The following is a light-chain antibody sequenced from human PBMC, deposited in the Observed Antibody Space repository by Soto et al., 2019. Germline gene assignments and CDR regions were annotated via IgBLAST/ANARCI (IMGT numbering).Light chain of an antibody. V-gene: IGLV1-40*01. J-gene: IGLJ7*01. CDR3: QSYDSTLSGRYV. Sequence: QSVLTQPPSVSGAPGQRVTISCTGSSSSIGAGYDVHWYQQRPGTAPKLLIFGNSNRPSGVPDRFSGSKSGTSASLTITGLQAEDEGDYYCQSYDSTLSGRYVFGSGTQLTVL. CDR1: SSSIGAGYD. CDR2: GNS.